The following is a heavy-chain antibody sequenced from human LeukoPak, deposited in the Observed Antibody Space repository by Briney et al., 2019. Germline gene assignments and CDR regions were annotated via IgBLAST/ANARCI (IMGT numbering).Heavy chain of an antibody. D-gene: IGHD3-3*01. CDR2: IKQDGSEK. V-gene: IGHV3-7*01. CDR1: GFTFSSYW. J-gene: IGHJ4*02. CDR3: AREGETITIFGVVIEYYFDY. Sequence: GGSLRLSCAASGFTFSSYWMSWVRQAPGKGLEWVANIKQDGSEKYYVDSVKGRFTISRDNAKNSLYLQMNSLRAEGTAVYYCAREGETITIFGVVIEYYFDYWGQGTLVTVSS.